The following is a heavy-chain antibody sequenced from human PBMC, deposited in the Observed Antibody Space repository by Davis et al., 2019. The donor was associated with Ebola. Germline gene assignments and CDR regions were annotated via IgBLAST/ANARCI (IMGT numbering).Heavy chain of an antibody. D-gene: IGHD1-1*01. Sequence: PGGSLRLSCAASAFTFRIYAMHWVRQPPGKGLEWVAVVSPSERERFYADSVTGRFTIPRDNSENTLYLQMNSLRAEDTAVYYCAKKGLTTTDFDSWGQGTLVTVSS. CDR3: AKKGLTTTDFDS. CDR2: VSPSERER. J-gene: IGHJ4*02. V-gene: IGHV3-30*04. CDR1: AFTFRIYA.